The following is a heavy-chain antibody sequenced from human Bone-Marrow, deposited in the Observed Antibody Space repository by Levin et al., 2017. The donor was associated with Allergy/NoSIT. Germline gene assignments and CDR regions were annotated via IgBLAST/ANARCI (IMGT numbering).Heavy chain of an antibody. CDR1: GFTFDDYA. CDR2: ISWNSGSI. V-gene: IGHV3-9*01. CDR3: AKGHYDSSGYYPRIYYYGMDV. D-gene: IGHD3-22*01. Sequence: SLKISCAASGFTFDDYAMHWVRQAPGKGLEWVSGISWNSGSIGYADSVKGRFTISRDNAKNSLYLQMNSLRAEDTALYYCAKGHYDSSGYYPRIYYYGMDVWGQGTTVTVSS. J-gene: IGHJ6*02.